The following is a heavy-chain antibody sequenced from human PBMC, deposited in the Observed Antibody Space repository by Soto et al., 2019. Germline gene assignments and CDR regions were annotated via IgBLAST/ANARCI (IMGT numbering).Heavy chain of an antibody. J-gene: IGHJ4*02. V-gene: IGHV4-59*01. CDR3: ARVRGSLGFDY. Sequence: QVQLQESGPGLVKPSETLSLTCTVSGGSISSYYWSWIRQPSGKGLEWIGYIYYSGSTNYNPSLRLRVTLSVDTSTHHFSLQLSSVTAADTAVYYCARVRGSLGFDYWGQGTLVTVSS. CDR2: IYYSGST. D-gene: IGHD2-15*01. CDR1: GGSISSYY.